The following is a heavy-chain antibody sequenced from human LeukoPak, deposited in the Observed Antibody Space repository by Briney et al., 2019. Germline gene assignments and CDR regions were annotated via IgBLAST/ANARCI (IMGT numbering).Heavy chain of an antibody. J-gene: IGHJ4*02. CDR3: AREVIIDYYDSSGYYSPGSDY. CDR2: ISSSSSYI. V-gene: IGHV3-21*01. Sequence: GGSLRLSCAASGFTFSSYSMNWVRQAPGKGLEWVSSISSSSSYIYYADSVKGRFTISRDNAKNSLYLQMNSLRAEDTAVYYCAREVIIDYYDSSGYYSPGSDYWGQGTLVTVSS. CDR1: GFTFSSYS. D-gene: IGHD3-22*01.